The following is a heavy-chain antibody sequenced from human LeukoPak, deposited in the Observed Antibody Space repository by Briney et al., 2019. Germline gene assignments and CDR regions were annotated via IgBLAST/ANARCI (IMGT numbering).Heavy chain of an antibody. V-gene: IGHV4-59*12. CDR1: GGCISSYY. Sequence: SETLSLTRTVSGGCISSYYWSWIRQPPGKGLEWIGYIYYSGSTNYNPSLTSRATMSVDMSKNQFSLTLSSVTAADTALYYCARGGYGNGWYLDYWGQGTLVTVSS. CDR2: IYYSGST. J-gene: IGHJ4*02. CDR3: ARGGYGNGWYLDY. D-gene: IGHD6-19*01.